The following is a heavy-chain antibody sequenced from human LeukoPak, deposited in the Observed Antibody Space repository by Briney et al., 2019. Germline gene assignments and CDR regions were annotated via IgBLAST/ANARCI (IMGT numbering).Heavy chain of an antibody. CDR2: ISYDGSNK. Sequence: GGSLRLSCAASGFTFSSYAMHWVRQAPGKGLEWVAVISYDGSNKYYADSVKGRFTISRDNSKNTLYLQMNSLRAEDTAVYYCARDKYSGSWPYGMDVWGKGTTVTVSS. V-gene: IGHV3-30*04. J-gene: IGHJ6*04. D-gene: IGHD6-13*01. CDR1: GFTFSSYA. CDR3: ARDKYSGSWPYGMDV.